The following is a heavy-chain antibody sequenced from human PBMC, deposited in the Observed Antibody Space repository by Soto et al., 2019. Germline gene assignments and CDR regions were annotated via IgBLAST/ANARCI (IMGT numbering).Heavy chain of an antibody. D-gene: IGHD2-15*01. CDR1: GGSFSGYY. J-gene: IGHJ3*02. V-gene: IGHV4-34*01. Sequence: QVQLQQWGAGLLKPSETLSLTCAVYGGSFSGYYWSWIRQPPGKGLEGIGEINHSGSTNYNPSLKSRVTISVDTSKNQFSLKLSSVTAADTAVYYCARYCSGGSCYSADAFDIWGQGTMVTVSS. CDR3: ARYCSGGSCYSADAFDI. CDR2: INHSGST.